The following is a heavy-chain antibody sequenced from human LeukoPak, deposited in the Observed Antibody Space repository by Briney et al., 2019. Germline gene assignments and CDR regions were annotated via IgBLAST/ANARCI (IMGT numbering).Heavy chain of an antibody. D-gene: IGHD6-19*01. V-gene: IGHV3-48*03. CDR2: ISSSGSTI. CDR1: GFTFSSYE. J-gene: IGHJ4*02. CDR3: ARAGIAVAAAFDY. Sequence: GGSLRLSCAASGFTFSSYEMNWVRQAPGKGLEWVSYISSSGSTIYYADSVKGRFTISRDNAKNSLYLQMISLRAEDTAVYYCARAGIAVAAAFDYWGQGTLVTVSS.